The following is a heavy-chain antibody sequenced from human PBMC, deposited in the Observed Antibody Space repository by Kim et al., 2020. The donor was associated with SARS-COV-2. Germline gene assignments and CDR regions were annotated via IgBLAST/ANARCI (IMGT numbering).Heavy chain of an antibody. CDR3: ARGFGWWELPYFDY. D-gene: IGHD1-26*01. CDR2: ISSSSSYI. V-gene: IGHV3-21*01. CDR1: GFTFSSYS. J-gene: IGHJ4*02. Sequence: GGSLRLSCAASGFTFSSYSMNWVRQAPGKGLEWVSSISSSSSYIYYADSVKGRFTISRDNAKNSLYLQMNSLRAEDTAVYYCARGFGWWELPYFDYWGQGTLVTVSP.